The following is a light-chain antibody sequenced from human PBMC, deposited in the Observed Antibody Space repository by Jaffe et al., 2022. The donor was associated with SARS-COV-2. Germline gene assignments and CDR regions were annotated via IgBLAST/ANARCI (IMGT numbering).Light chain of an antibody. J-gene: IGKJ3*01. CDR3: QQYGSSPVT. V-gene: IGKV3-20*01. CDR1: QSISSDY. CDR2: VAS. Sequence: EIVLTQSPGTLSLSPGERATLSCRASQSISSDYLAWYQQRPGQAPRLLIYVASSRATGIPDRFSGSGSGTDFTLTISRLEPEDFALYYCQQYGSSPVTFGPGTIVDIK.